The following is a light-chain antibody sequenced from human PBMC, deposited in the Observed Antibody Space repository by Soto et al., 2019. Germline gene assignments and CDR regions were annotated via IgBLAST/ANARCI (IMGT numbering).Light chain of an antibody. Sequence: DIQMTQSPSSLSASVGHRVTISCRARQSISTDLNWYQQKPGKAPNLLIYGTSILQSGVPSRFSGSGSGTDFTLTISSLQPEDFATYYCQQSYRAPRTFGQGTKVEI. CDR1: QSISTD. CDR2: GTS. J-gene: IGKJ1*01. CDR3: QQSYRAPRT. V-gene: IGKV1-39*01.